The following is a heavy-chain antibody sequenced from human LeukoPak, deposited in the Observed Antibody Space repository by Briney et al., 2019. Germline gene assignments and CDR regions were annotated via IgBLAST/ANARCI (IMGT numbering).Heavy chain of an antibody. V-gene: IGHV4-39*01. CDR2: IYYSGNT. J-gene: IGHJ6*03. D-gene: IGHD3-10*01. CDR1: GDSISTSNSY. CDR3: ARNRRDMVRAPYYYYYRDV. Sequence: SETLSLTCTVSGDSISTSNSYWGWIRQPPGKGLEWIGSIYYSGNTYSNASLKSRVTISVDTSNNQFSLKLSSVAAADAAVYYCARNRRDMVRAPYYYYYRDVWGKETTVTISS.